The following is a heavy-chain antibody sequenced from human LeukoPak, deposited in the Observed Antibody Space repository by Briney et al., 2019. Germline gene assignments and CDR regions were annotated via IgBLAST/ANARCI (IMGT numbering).Heavy chain of an antibody. CDR1: GFIFDDYA. D-gene: IGHD2-15*01. J-gene: IGHJ3*02. Sequence: GRSLRLSCATSGFIFDDYAMHWVRQAPGKGLERVSGISWNSGSIGYADSVKDRFTISRDNAKNSLYLQMNSLRAEDMALYYCAKACGGTCSDAFDIWGQGTMVTVSS. CDR3: AKACGGTCSDAFDI. CDR2: ISWNSGSI. V-gene: IGHV3-9*03.